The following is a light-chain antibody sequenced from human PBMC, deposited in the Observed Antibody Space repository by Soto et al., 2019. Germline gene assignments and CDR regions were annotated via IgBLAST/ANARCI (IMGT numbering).Light chain of an antibody. V-gene: IGKV1-5*03. CDR1: QSISSW. J-gene: IGKJ2*01. CDR2: KAS. Sequence: DIQMTQSPSILSASVGDRVTITCRASQSISSWLAWYQQKPGKAPNLLIHKASHLESGVPSRFSGGGIGTEFSLSISSLQPDDFATYYCQQYSTYPYIFGQGTKVDIK. CDR3: QQYSTYPYI.